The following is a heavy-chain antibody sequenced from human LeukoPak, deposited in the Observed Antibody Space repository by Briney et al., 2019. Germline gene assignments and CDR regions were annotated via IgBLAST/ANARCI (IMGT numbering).Heavy chain of an antibody. CDR3: ARVGLRFPTYYFDY. J-gene: IGHJ4*02. D-gene: IGHD3-3*01. Sequence: QAGGSLRLSCAASGFTFSSYWMHWVRQAPGKGLVWVSRINSDGSSTSYADSVKGRFTISRDNAKNTLYLQMNSLRAEDTAVYYCARVGLRFPTYYFDYWGQGTLVTVSS. CDR2: INSDGSST. CDR1: GFTFSSYW. V-gene: IGHV3-74*01.